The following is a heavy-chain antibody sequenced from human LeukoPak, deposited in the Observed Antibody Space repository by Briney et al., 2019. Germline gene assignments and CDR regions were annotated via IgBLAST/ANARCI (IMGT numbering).Heavy chain of an antibody. D-gene: IGHD2/OR15-2a*01. Sequence: GGSLRLSRAASGFTFSSYGMSWVRQAPGKGLEWVSGITGGGGKTYYADSVRGRFTISGDNSKNTLYLQVNSLRAEDTAVYYCAKTFGWPFYFDHWGQGTLVTVSS. J-gene: IGHJ4*02. CDR3: AKTFGWPFYFDH. CDR2: ITGGGGKT. CDR1: GFTFSSYG. V-gene: IGHV3-23*01.